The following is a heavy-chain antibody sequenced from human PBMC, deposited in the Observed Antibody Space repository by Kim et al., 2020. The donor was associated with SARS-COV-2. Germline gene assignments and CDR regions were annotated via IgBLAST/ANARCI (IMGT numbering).Heavy chain of an antibody. D-gene: IGHD3-10*01. J-gene: IGHJ4*02. CDR2: IWYDGSNK. CDR3: ARGSGILWFGELSTFFDY. V-gene: IGHV3-33*01. CDR1: GFTFSSYG. Sequence: GGSLRLSCAASGFTFSSYGMHWVRQAPGKGLEWVAVIWYDGSNKYYADSVKGRFTISRDNSKNTLYLQMNSLRAEDTAVYYCARGSGILWFGELSTFFDYWGQGTLVTVSS.